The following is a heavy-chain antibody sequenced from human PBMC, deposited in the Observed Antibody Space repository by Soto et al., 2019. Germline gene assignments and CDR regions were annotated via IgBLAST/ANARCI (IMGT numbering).Heavy chain of an antibody. V-gene: IGHV4-31*03. J-gene: IGHJ6*02. CDR3: ARDRGYCSGGSCYSLYYYGMDV. D-gene: IGHD2-15*01. CDR1: GGSISSGGYY. Sequence: QVQLQESGPGLVKPSQTLSLTCTVSGGSISSGGYYWSWIRQHPGKGLEWIGYIYYSGSTYYNPSLESRVTMSVDTSKTQSSLKLSSVTAADTAVYYCARDRGYCSGGSCYSLYYYGMDVWGQGTTVTVSS. CDR2: IYYSGST.